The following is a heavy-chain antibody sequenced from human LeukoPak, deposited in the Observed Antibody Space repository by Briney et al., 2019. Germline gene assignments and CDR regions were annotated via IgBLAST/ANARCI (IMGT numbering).Heavy chain of an antibody. CDR3: ARRFTARGFDY. D-gene: IGHD3-16*01. V-gene: IGHV4-38-2*02. J-gene: IGHJ4*02. CDR1: GYSISSGYY. Sequence: SETLSLTCTVSGYSISSGYYWGWIRQPPGKGLEWIGSIYHSGSTYYNPSLKSRVTISVDTSKNQFSLKLSSVTAADTAVYYCARRFTARGFDYWGQGTLVTVSS. CDR2: IYHSGST.